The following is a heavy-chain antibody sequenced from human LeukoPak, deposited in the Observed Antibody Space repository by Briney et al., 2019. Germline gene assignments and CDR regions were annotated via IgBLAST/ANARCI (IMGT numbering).Heavy chain of an antibody. V-gene: IGHV3-7*01. CDR2: IKQDGSEM. J-gene: IGHJ4*02. CDR1: GFTLSSYW. Sequence: GGSLRLSCAASGFTLSSYWMGWVRQAPGKGLEWVANIKQDGSEMYYVGSVKGRFTISRDNSKNMLYLQMNSLRAEDTAVYYCASSSGWYLSSDYWGQGTLVTVSS. CDR3: ASSSGWYLSSDY. D-gene: IGHD6-19*01.